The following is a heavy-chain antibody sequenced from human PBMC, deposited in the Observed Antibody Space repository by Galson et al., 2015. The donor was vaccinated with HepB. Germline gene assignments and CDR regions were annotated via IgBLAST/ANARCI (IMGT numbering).Heavy chain of an antibody. V-gene: IGHV3-21*01. CDR3: ARDWAIYSGSGELESGYGMDV. J-gene: IGHJ6*02. D-gene: IGHD3-10*01. Sequence: SLRLSCAASGFVFDTYAMNWVRQAPGKGLEWVSSISSTGRYIHYADSVKGRFTISRDNAKNSVELQVDSLTVEDTAVYYCARDWAIYSGSGELESGYGMDVWGQGTTVTVSS. CDR1: GFVFDTYA. CDR2: ISSTGRYI.